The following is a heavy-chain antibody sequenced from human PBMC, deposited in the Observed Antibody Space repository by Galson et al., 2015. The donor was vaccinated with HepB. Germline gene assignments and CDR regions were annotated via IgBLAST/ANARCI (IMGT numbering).Heavy chain of an antibody. V-gene: IGHV1-3*04. J-gene: IGHJ3*02. CDR2: INTGNGNT. CDR3: ARPAGIAVADAFDI. Sequence: SCKASGYTFTSYAMHWVRQAPGQRLEWMGWINTGNGNTKYSQKFQGRVTITRDTSASTAYMELSSLRSEDTAVYYCARPAGIAVADAFDIWGQGTMVTVSS. CDR1: GYTFTSYA. D-gene: IGHD6-19*01.